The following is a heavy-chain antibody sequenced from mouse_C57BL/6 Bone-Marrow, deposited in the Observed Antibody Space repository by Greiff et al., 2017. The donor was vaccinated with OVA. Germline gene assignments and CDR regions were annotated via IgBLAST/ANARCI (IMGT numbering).Heavy chain of an antibody. V-gene: IGHV1-7*01. J-gene: IGHJ1*03. CDR1: GYTFTSYW. Sequence: QVQLKESGAELAKPGASVKLSCKASGYTFTSYWMHWVKQRPGQGLEWIGYINPSSGYTKYNQKFKDKATLTADKSSSTAYMQLSSLTYEDSAVYYCANDYPLYWYCDVWGTGTTVTVSS. CDR2: INPSSGYT. D-gene: IGHD2-4*01. CDR3: ANDYPLYWYCDV.